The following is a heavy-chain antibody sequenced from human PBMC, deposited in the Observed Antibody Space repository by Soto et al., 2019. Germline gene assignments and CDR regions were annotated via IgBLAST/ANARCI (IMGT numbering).Heavy chain of an antibody. J-gene: IGHJ5*02. CDR2: MNPNSGNT. D-gene: IGHD6-13*01. CDR1: GYTFTSYD. Sequence: QVQLVQSGAEVKKPGASVKVSCKASGYTFTSYDINWVRQATGQGLEWMGWMNPNSGNTGYAQKFQGRVTMTSNTSISTAYMELSSLRSEDTAVYYCASSSSSWLRGWFDPWGQGTLVTVSS. CDR3: ASSSSSWLRGWFDP. V-gene: IGHV1-8*01.